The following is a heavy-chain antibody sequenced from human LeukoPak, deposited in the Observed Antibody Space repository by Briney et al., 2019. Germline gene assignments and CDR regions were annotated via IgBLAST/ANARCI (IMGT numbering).Heavy chain of an antibody. CDR3: ARRVGAFYLDY. D-gene: IGHD1-26*01. Sequence: PGGSLRLSCAASGFTFSSYAMHWVRQAPGKGLEWVAVISYDGSNKYYADSVKGRFTISRDNSKNTLYLQMNSLRAEDTAVYYCARRVGAFYLDYWGQGTLVTVSS. CDR2: ISYDGSNK. V-gene: IGHV3-30-3*01. CDR1: GFTFSSYA. J-gene: IGHJ4*02.